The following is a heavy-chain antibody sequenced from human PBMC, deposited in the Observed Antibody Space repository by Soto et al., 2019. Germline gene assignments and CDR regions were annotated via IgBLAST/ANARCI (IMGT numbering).Heavy chain of an antibody. CDR3: ATRITVFGLLIPPFDP. Sequence: SETLSLTCAVYGGSVNGYYWNWIRQPPGKGLEWIGEINHTGGTHYNPSLKSRVTMSVDTSKNQFSLRLSSVTAAEAAIYYCATRITVFGLLIPPFDPWGQGTQVTVS. J-gene: IGHJ5*02. CDR2: INHTGGT. D-gene: IGHD3-3*01. CDR1: GGSVNGYY. V-gene: IGHV4-34*01.